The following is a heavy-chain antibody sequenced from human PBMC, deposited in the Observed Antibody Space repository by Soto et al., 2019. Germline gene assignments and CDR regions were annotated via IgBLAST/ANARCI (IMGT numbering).Heavy chain of an antibody. V-gene: IGHV3-33*01. Sequence: PGGSLRLSCAASGFTFSSYGMHWVRQAPGKGLEWVAVIWYDGSNKYYADSVKGRFTISRDNSKNTLYLQMNSLRAEDTAVYYCARGLTQQLADNYYYMDGWGKGTTVTVSS. CDR2: IWYDGSNK. CDR3: ARGLTQQLADNYYYMDG. D-gene: IGHD6-13*01. CDR1: GFTFSSYG. J-gene: IGHJ6*03.